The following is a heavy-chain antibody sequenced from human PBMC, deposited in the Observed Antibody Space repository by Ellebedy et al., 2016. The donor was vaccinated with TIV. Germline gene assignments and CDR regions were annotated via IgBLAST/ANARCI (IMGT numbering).Heavy chain of an antibody. D-gene: IGHD5-18*01. J-gene: IGHJ5*02. V-gene: IGHV1-69*13. CDR1: GGTFSNYA. CDR2: IVPIFGTA. Sequence: AASVKVSCKASGGTFSNYAITWARQAPGQGLEWMGGIVPIFGTANYAPKFQGRVTITADESTSTAYMKLSSLRSEDTAVYYCARGGYSYGYGGNWFDPWGQGTLVTVSS. CDR3: ARGGYSYGYGGNWFDP.